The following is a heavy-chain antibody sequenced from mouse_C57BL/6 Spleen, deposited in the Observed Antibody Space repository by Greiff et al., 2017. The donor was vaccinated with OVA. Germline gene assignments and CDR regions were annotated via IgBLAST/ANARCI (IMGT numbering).Heavy chain of an antibody. CDR2: ILPGSGST. CDR1: GYTFTGYW. J-gene: IGHJ2*01. Sequence: QVQLKQSGAELMKPGASVKLSCKATGYTFTGYWIEWVKQRPGHGLEWIGEILPGSGSTTSNEKFKGKATFTADTSSNTAYMQLSSLTTEDSAIDYCASRYYGSSYYFDYWGQGTTLTVSS. V-gene: IGHV1-9*01. D-gene: IGHD1-1*01. CDR3: ASRYYGSSYYFDY.